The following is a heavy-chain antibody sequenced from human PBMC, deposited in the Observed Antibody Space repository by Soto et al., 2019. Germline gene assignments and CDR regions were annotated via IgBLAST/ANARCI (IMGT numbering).Heavy chain of an antibody. CDR1: GLSVSNNY. V-gene: IGHV3-66*01. CDR3: ARGRAGWCFDY. J-gene: IGHJ4*02. Sequence: EVQLVESGGGLVQSGGSLRLSCAASGLSVSNNYITWVRRAPGKGLEWVSVIYSGGSTYYADYVKGRFIISRDNSKNTVYLQMNSLGAEDTAVYYCARGRAGWCFDYWGQGTLVSVSS. D-gene: IGHD6-19*01. CDR2: IYSGGST.